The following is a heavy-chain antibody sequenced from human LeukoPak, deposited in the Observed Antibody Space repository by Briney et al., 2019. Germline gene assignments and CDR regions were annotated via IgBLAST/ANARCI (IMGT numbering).Heavy chain of an antibody. V-gene: IGHV4-39*01. CDR3: ARFYTTSQYGSGYMDV. Sequence: SETLSLTCTVSGGSISSSSYYWGWIRQPPGRGLEWIGSMSYSGSTYYNPSLKSRVTIAVDTSKTQFSLKLSSVTAADTAVYYCARFYTTSQYGSGYMDVWGKGTTVTVSS. J-gene: IGHJ6*03. D-gene: IGHD3-10*01. CDR1: GGSISSSSYY. CDR2: MSYSGST.